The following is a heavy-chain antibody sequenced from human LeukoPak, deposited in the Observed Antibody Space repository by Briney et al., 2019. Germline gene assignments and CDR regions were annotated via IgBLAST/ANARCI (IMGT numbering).Heavy chain of an antibody. V-gene: IGHV4-38-2*02. J-gene: IGHJ5*02. CDR2: IYHSGST. CDR1: GSSISSGYY. CDR3: ARVQASGDFWSGPLWFNP. D-gene: IGHD3-3*01. Sequence: SEPLSLPFTVSGSSISSGYYWGWIRQPPGKGLEWIGSIYHSGSTYYNPSLKSRVTISVDTSKNQFSLKLSSVTAADTAVYYCARVQASGDFWSGPLWFNPWGQGTLVTVSS.